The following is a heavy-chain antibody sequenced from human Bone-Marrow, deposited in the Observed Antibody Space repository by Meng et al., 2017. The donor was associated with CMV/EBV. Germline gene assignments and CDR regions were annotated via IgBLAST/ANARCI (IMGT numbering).Heavy chain of an antibody. V-gene: IGHV3-9*01. D-gene: IGHD7-27*01. CDR3: AKDLRSAINGGAFEI. J-gene: IGHJ3*02. Sequence: SLKISCVASGFTFSSYWMHWVRQAPGKGLVWVSGISWRSGRIGYAGSVKGRFTISRDNVKNSLYLQMNSLRAEDTAFYYCAKDLRSAINGGAFEIWGQGTMVTVSS. CDR1: GFTFSSYW. CDR2: ISWRSGRI.